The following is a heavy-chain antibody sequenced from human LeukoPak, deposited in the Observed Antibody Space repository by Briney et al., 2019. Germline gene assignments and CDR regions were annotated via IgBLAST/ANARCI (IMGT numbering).Heavy chain of an antibody. D-gene: IGHD2-21*02. CDR1: GFTFSSYW. Sequence: GGSLRLSCAASGFTFSSYWMSWVRQAPGKGLEWVSAISGSGGSTYYADSVKGRFTISRDNSKNTLYLQMNSLRAEDTAVYYCAKEGYRAYIVVVTAIDYWGQGTLVTVSS. CDR3: AKEGYRAYIVVVTAIDY. V-gene: IGHV3-23*01. CDR2: ISGSGGST. J-gene: IGHJ4*02.